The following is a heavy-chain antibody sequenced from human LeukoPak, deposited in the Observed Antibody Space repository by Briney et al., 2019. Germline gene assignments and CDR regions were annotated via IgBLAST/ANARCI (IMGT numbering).Heavy chain of an antibody. D-gene: IGHD6-6*01. CDR1: GFTFSNYG. CDR3: ADGIRDSSSSAYFDY. J-gene: IGHJ4*02. V-gene: IGHV3-23*01. CDR2: MSDSAGST. Sequence: PGGSLRLSCAAAGFTFSNYGMNWVRQAPGTQLEWGSSMSDSAGSTFYADSVKGRFTISRDNSKNPLYLQMNSLRAGDTVFFHAADGIRDSSSSAYFDYWGQGTLVTVSS.